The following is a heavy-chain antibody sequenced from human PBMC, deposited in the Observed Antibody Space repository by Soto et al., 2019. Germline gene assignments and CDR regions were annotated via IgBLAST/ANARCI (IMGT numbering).Heavy chain of an antibody. J-gene: IGHJ4*02. D-gene: IGHD6-13*01. Sequence: SETLSLTCTVSGGSISSYYWSWIRQPPGKGLEWIGYIYYSGSTNYNPSLKSRVTISVDTSKNQFSLKLSSVTAADTAVYYCAREAAAGTSPVFYYWGQGTLVTVSS. V-gene: IGHV4-59*01. CDR3: AREAAAGTSPVFYY. CDR2: IYYSGST. CDR1: GGSISSYY.